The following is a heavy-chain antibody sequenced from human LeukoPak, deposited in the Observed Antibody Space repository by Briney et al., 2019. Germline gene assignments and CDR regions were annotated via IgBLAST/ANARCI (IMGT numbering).Heavy chain of an antibody. CDR3: ARDPGDAFDI. Sequence: GGSLRLSCAASGFTFSSYSMNWVRQAPGKGLEWVSSISSSSSYIYYADSVKGRFTISRDDAKNSLYLQMNSLRAEDTAVYYCARDPGDAFDIWGQGTTVTVSS. J-gene: IGHJ3*02. V-gene: IGHV3-21*04. CDR2: ISSSSSYI. CDR1: GFTFSSYS.